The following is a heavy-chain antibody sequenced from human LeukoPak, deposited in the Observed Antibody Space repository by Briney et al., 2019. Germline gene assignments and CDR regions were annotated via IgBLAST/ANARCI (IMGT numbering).Heavy chain of an antibody. Sequence: ASVKVSCKASGYTFTSYGISWVRQAPGQGLEWMGWISAYNGNTNYAQKLQGRVTMTTDTSTSTAYMELRSLRSEDTAVYYCARTLQTTVTILGFDPWGQGTLVTVSS. J-gene: IGHJ5*02. CDR3: ARTLQTTVTILGFDP. V-gene: IGHV1-18*01. CDR1: GYTFTSYG. CDR2: ISAYNGNT. D-gene: IGHD4-17*01.